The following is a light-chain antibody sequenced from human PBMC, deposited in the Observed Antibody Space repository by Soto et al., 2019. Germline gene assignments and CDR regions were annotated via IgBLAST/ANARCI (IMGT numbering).Light chain of an antibody. V-gene: IGKV3-15*01. CDR3: QQYKSWPLT. J-gene: IGKJ4*01. CDR1: QSVSSY. CDR2: AAS. Sequence: EIVMTQSPATLSVSPGERATLSCRASQSVSSYLAWYQQKLGQAPRVLIYAASTRATGIPARFSGSGSGTEFTLTISSLQSEDFAAYYCQQYKSWPLTFGGGTKVEIK.